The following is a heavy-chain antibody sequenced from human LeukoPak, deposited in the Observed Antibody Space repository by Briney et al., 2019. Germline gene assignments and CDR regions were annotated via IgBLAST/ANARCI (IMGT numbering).Heavy chain of an antibody. V-gene: IGHV3-23*01. CDR2: ISAGGGST. J-gene: IGHJ4*02. CDR3: ASDYSITWTAFDY. CDR1: GFTFSNYA. D-gene: IGHD6-13*01. Sequence: GRSLRLSCAASGFTFSNYAMSWVRQAPGKGLEWVSGISAGGGSTYYADSVKGRFTISRDNSKNTLNLQMSSLRAEDTAVYYCASDYSITWTAFDYWGQGTLVTVSS.